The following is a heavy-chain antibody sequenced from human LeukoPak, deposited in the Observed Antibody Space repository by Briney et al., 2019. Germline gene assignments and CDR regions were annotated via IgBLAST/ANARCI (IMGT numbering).Heavy chain of an antibody. Sequence: PSETLSLTCTVSGGSISSYYWSWIRQPPGKGLEWIGYIYYSGSTNYNPSLKSRVTISVDTSKNQFSLKLSSVTAADTAVYYCPRVDVWFDPWGQGTLVTVSS. CDR2: IYYSGST. CDR1: GGSISSYY. V-gene: IGHV4-59*01. CDR3: PRVDVWFDP. J-gene: IGHJ5*02.